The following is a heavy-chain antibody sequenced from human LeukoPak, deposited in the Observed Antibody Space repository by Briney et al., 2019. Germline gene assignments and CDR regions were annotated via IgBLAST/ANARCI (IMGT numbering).Heavy chain of an antibody. J-gene: IGHJ4*02. CDR3: ARERFCGGDCSILDD. CDR2: ISSSSSYI. Sequence: GGSLRLSCAASGFTFSSYSMNWVRQAPGKGLEWVSSISSSSSYIYYADSVKGRFTISRDNAKNSLYLQMNSLRAEDTAVYYCARERFCGGDCSILDDWGQGTLVTVSS. V-gene: IGHV3-21*01. D-gene: IGHD2-21*01. CDR1: GFTFSSYS.